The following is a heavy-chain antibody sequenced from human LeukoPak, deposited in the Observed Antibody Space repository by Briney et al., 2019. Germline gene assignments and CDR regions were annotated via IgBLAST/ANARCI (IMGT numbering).Heavy chain of an antibody. V-gene: IGHV3-30*18. CDR2: ISYDGSNK. CDR1: GLTFSSYG. J-gene: IGHJ3*02. CDR3: AKELRYFDWGRNAFDI. Sequence: PGRSLRLSCAASGLTFSSYGMHWVRQAPGKGLEWVAVISYDGSNKYYADSVKGRFTISRDNSKNTLYLQMNSLRAEDTAVYYCAKELRYFDWGRNAFDIWGQGTMVTVSS. D-gene: IGHD3-9*01.